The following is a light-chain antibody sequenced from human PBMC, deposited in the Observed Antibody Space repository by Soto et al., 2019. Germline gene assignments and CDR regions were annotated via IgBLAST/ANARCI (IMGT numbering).Light chain of an antibody. Sequence: QSALTQPASVSGSPGQSITISCTGTSSDIGHYDYVSWYQQHPGKAPKLMIYEVSERPSGVSNRFSGSKSGNTASLTISGLQAEDEADYYCCSYATPRLFGGGTKVTVL. J-gene: IGLJ2*01. CDR1: SSDIGHYDY. V-gene: IGLV2-14*01. CDR3: CSYATPRL. CDR2: EVS.